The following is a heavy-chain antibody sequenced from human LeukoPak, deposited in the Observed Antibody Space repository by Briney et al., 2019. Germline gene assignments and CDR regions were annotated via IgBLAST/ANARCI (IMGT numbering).Heavy chain of an antibody. CDR1: GFTFSSYV. J-gene: IGHJ4*02. CDR2: IYSGGST. D-gene: IGHD1-1*01. Sequence: GGSLRLSCAASGFTFSSYVMHWVRQAPGEGLEWVSLIYSGGSTSYADSVKGRFTISRDNSKNTLYLQMNSLRAEDTAVYYCARKTDHQTGGDYWGQGTLVTVSS. CDR3: ARKTDHQTGGDY. V-gene: IGHV3-66*01.